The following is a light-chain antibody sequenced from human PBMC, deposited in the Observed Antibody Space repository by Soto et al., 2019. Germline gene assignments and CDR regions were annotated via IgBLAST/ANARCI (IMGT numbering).Light chain of an antibody. CDR3: QQYYSQVT. CDR2: KAS. Sequence: DIQMTQSPSTLSASVGDRVTVTCRASQSISNWLAWYQQKPGKAPKLLIYKASTLESGVPSRFSASGSGTQFSLSISSLPPDDSATYYCQQYYSQVTFGQGTKVDIK. V-gene: IGKV1-5*03. J-gene: IGKJ1*01. CDR1: QSISNW.